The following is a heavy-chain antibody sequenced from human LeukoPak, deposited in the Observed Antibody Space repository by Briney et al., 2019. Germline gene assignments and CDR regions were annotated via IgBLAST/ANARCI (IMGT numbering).Heavy chain of an antibody. D-gene: IGHD2-21*01. J-gene: IGHJ4*02. Sequence: PSETLSLTCTVSGYSISSGYYWGWIRQPPGKGLEWIGSIYHSGSTYYNPSLKSRVTISVDTSKNQFSLKLSSVTAADTAVYYCARAMGDLDYWGQGTLVTVSS. V-gene: IGHV4-38-2*02. CDR3: ARAMGDLDY. CDR1: GYSISSGYY. CDR2: IYHSGST.